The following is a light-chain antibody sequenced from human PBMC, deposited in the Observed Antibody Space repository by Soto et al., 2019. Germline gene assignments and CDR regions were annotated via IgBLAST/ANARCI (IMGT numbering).Light chain of an antibody. J-gene: IGLJ2*01. Sequence: QSALTQPRSVSGSPGQSVTISCTGTSSDVGGYNYVSWYQQHPGKAPKLMIYDVSKRPSGVPDRFSGSKSGNTASLTISGVQAEDEAADYCCSYAGSYPCVVFGGGTQLTVL. V-gene: IGLV2-11*01. CDR2: DVS. CDR1: SSDVGGYNY. CDR3: CSYAGSYPCVV.